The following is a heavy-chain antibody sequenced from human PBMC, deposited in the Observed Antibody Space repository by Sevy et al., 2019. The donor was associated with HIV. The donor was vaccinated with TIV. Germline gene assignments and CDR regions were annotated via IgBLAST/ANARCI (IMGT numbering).Heavy chain of an antibody. CDR2: IDPSDSYT. CDR1: GYSFTSYW. CDR3: ARENMAGGPEYFHH. Sequence: GESLKISCKGSGYSFTSYWISWVRQMPGKGLEWMGKIDPSDSYTNYSPSFQGHVTISADKSISTAYMQWSSLKASDTAIYYCARENMAGGPEYFHHWGQGALVTVSS. D-gene: IGHD6-19*01. J-gene: IGHJ1*01. V-gene: IGHV5-10-1*01.